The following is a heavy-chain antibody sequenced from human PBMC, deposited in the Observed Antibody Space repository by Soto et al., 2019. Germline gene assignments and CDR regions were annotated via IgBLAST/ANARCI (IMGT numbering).Heavy chain of an antibody. J-gene: IGHJ4*02. CDR1: GGSISSGGYY. CDR2: IYYSGST. D-gene: IGHD3-9*01. Sequence: QVQLQESGPGLVKPSQTLSLTCTVSGGSISSGGYYWSWIRQHPGKGLEWIGYIYYSGSTYYNPSLKSRVTIAVDTSKNQFSLKLSSVTAADTAVYYCARGYDILTGYSYYFDYWGQGTLVTVSS. V-gene: IGHV4-31*03. CDR3: ARGYDILTGYSYYFDY.